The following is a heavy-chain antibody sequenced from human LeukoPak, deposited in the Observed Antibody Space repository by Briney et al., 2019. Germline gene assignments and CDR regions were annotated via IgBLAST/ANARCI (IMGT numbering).Heavy chain of an antibody. V-gene: IGHV4-59*08. CDR3: ARHPLSNAFDI. CDR1: GGPISSYY. Sequence: SETLSLTCTVSGGPISSYYWSWIRQPPGKGLEWIGYIYYSGSTNYNPSLKSRVTISVDTSKNQFSLKLSSVTAADTAVYYCARHPLSNAFDIWGQGTMVTVSS. CDR2: IYYSGST. J-gene: IGHJ3*02. D-gene: IGHD3-16*02.